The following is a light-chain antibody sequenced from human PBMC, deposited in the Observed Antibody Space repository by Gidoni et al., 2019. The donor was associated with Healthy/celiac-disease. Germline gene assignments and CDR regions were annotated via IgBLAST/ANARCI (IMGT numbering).Light chain of an antibody. CDR2: GAS. Sequence: EIMLPQSPGPLSLSPGKRATISCRSNQSVNSSYLAWYQQKPGQAPRLLIYGASSRATGIPDRFSGSGSGTDFTLTISSLEPEDLAVYYCQQYGSSPWTFGQGTKVEIK. J-gene: IGKJ1*01. CDR1: QSVNSSY. CDR3: QQYGSSPWT. V-gene: IGKV3-20*01.